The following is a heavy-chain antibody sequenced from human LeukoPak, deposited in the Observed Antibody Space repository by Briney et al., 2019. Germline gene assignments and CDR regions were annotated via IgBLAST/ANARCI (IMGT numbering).Heavy chain of an antibody. V-gene: IGHV1-18*01. CDR1: GYTFTEFG. D-gene: IGHD2-21*02. Sequence: ASVKVSCKASGYTFTEFGISWVRQAPGQGLEWMGWINTYKGNTNYAQKFQGRFTMTIDTSTRTAYMVLRSLRSDDTAIYYCVRDQRVGVTAFYRPFDPWGQGTSVTVSS. J-gene: IGHJ5*02. CDR2: INTYKGNT. CDR3: VRDQRVGVTAFYRPFDP.